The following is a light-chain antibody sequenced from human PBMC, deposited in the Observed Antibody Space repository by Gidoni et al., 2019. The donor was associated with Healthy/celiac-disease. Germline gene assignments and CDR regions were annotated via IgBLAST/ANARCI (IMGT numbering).Light chain of an antibody. J-gene: IGKJ2*01. CDR1: QSISSY. Sequence: DIQMTQSPSSLSASAGDRATITCRASQSISSYLNWYQQKPGKAPTLLIYAASSGAGTDFTLTISSLQPEEFAAYYCRQRYSTPRTFGQGTKLEIK. V-gene: IGKV1-39*01. CDR2: AAS. CDR3: RQRYSTPRT.